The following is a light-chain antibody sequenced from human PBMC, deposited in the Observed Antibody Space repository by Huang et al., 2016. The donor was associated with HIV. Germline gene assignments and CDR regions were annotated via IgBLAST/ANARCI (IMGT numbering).Light chain of an antibody. Sequence: ETVLTQSPATLSLSPGERATLSCRASQSVNSYLAWYQQKPGQTPRLLSYDASNRATGIPARCSGSGSGTDFTLTISSLEPEDFAVYYCQQRKYWPPITFGQGTRLEIK. J-gene: IGKJ5*01. CDR2: DAS. CDR3: QQRKYWPPIT. CDR1: QSVNSY. V-gene: IGKV3-11*01.